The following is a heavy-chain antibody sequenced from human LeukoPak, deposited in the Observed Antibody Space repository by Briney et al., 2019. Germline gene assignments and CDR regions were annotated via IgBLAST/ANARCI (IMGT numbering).Heavy chain of an antibody. CDR2: IYYSGST. CDR3: ARDRSSGWYFGAFDI. J-gene: IGHJ3*02. CDR1: GGSISSYY. V-gene: IGHV4-59*01. Sequence: SETLSLTCTVSGGSISSYYWSWFRQPPGKGLEWIGYIYYSGSTNYNPSLKSRVTISVDTSKNQFSLKLSSVTAADTAVYYCARDRSSGWYFGAFDIWGQGTMVTVSS. D-gene: IGHD6-19*01.